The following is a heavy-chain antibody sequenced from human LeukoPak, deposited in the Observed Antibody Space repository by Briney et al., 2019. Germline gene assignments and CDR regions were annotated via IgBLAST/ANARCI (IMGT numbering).Heavy chain of an antibody. V-gene: IGHV3-48*03. Sequence: PGGSLRLSCAASGFTFSSYEMNWVRQAPGKGLEWVSYISSSGSTIYYADSVKGRFTISRDNAKNSLYLQMNRLRAEDTAVYYCARVESSSSYLGYYYYYYYMDVWGKGTTVTVSS. CDR1: GFTFSSYE. CDR2: ISSSGSTI. D-gene: IGHD6-6*01. J-gene: IGHJ6*03. CDR3: ARVESSSSYLGYYYYYYYMDV.